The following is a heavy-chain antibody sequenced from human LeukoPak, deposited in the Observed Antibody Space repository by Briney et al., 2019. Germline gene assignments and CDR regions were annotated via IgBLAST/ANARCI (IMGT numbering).Heavy chain of an antibody. J-gene: IGHJ2*01. D-gene: IGHD3-10*01. CDR1: GYTFTGYY. V-gene: IGHV1-2*02. CDR3: ARVLSTIGYFDL. CDR2: INPKSGGT. Sequence: ASVKVSCKASGYTFTGYYMHWVRQAPGRGLEWMEWINPKSGGTNYAQKFQGRVTMTRDTSISTAHMELSSLRSDDTAVYYRARVLSTIGYFDLWGRGTLVTVSS.